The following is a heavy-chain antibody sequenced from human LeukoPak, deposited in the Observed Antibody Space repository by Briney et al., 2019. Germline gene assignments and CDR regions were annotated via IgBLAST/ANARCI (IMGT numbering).Heavy chain of an antibody. V-gene: IGHV1-69*13. CDR1: GGTFSSYA. Sequence: GASVKVSCKASGGTFSSYAISWVRQAPGQGLEWMGGITPIFGTANYAQKFQGRVTITADESTSTAYMELSSLRSEDTAVYYCAREVRGCSSTSCYAYFDYWGQGTLVTVSS. D-gene: IGHD2-2*01. CDR3: AREVRGCSSTSCYAYFDY. J-gene: IGHJ4*02. CDR2: ITPIFGTA.